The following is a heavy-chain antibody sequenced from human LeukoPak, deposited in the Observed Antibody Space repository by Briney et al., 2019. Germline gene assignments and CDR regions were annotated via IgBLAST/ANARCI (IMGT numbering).Heavy chain of an antibody. J-gene: IGHJ5*02. CDR2: IYYSGST. Sequence: SETLSLTCSVSGGSIRSSSYYWSWIRQPPGKGLEWIGYIYYSGSTNYNPSLKSRVTISVDTSKNQFSLKLSSVTAADTAVYYCARHTTWGFDPWGQGTLVTVSS. CDR3: ARHTTWGFDP. V-gene: IGHV4-61*05. CDR1: GGSIRSSSYY. D-gene: IGHD1-14*01.